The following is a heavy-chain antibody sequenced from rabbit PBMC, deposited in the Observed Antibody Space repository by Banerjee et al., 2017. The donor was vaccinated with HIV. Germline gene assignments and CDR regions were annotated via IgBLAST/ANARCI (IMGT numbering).Heavy chain of an antibody. CDR1: GLDFSSGYD. CDR3: ARDLAGVIGWNFGL. J-gene: IGHJ6*01. CDR2: IGAGSSGTT. Sequence: QEQLEESGGDLVKPEGSLTLTCKASGLDFSSGYDMCWVRQAPGKGLEWIACIGAGSSGTTYYASWAKGRFTISKTSSTTVTLQMTSLTAADTATYFCARDLAGVIGWNFGLWGPGTLVTVS. D-gene: IGHD4-1*01. V-gene: IGHV1S45*01.